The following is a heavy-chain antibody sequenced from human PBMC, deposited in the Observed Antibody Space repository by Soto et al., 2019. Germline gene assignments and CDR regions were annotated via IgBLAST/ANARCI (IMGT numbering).Heavy chain of an antibody. CDR3: ASSYSNYALIDYYYYGMDV. D-gene: IGHD4-4*01. V-gene: IGHV1-3*01. CDR2: INAGNGNT. J-gene: IGHJ6*02. CDR1: GYTFTSYA. Sequence: QVQLVQSGAEVKKPGASVKVSCKASGYTFTSYAMHWVRQAPGQRLEWIGWINAGNGNTKYSQKFQGRVTITRDTSASTAYMELSSLRSEDTAVYYCASSYSNYALIDYYYYGMDVWGQGTTVTVSS.